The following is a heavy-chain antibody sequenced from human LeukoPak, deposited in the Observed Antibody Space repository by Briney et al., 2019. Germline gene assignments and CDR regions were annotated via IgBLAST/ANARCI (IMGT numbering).Heavy chain of an antibody. D-gene: IGHD3-10*01. V-gene: IGHV4-39*01. CDR2: IYYSGST. Sequence: SETLSLTCTVSGCSISSSSYYWGWIRQPPGKGLEWIASIYYSGSTYYNPSLKSRVTISVDTSKNQYFLKLSSVTAADTSVYYCARRSMVRGVLYYYYYKDVWGKGTTVT. J-gene: IGHJ6*03. CDR3: ARRSMVRGVLYYYYYKDV. CDR1: GCSISSSSYY.